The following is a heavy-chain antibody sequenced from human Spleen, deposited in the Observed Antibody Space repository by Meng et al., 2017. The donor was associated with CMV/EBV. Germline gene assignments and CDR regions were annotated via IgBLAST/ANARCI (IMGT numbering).Heavy chain of an antibody. CDR1: GFTFKTFT. CDR3: ARDQPVVGAFDY. J-gene: IGHJ4*02. CDR2: IYSGGST. Sequence: CAASGFTFKTFTMSWVRQAPGKGLEWVSVIYSGGSTYYADSVKGRFTISRDNSKNTLYLQMNSLRAEDTAVYYCARDQPVVGAFDYWGQGTLVTVSS. V-gene: IGHV3-53*01. D-gene: IGHD1-26*01.